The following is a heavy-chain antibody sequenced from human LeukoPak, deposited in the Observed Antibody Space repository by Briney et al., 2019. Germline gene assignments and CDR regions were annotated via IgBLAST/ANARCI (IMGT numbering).Heavy chain of an antibody. Sequence: ASVKVSCKASGYTFTSYGISWVRQAPGQGLEWMGWISAYNGNTNYAQKLQGRVTMTTDTSTSTAYMELRSLRSDDTAVYYCARDQSDCSSTSCYGRRDYYYYYMDVWGKGTTVTISS. D-gene: IGHD2-2*01. CDR1: GYTFTSYG. V-gene: IGHV1-18*01. CDR2: ISAYNGNT. J-gene: IGHJ6*03. CDR3: ARDQSDCSSTSCYGRRDYYYYYMDV.